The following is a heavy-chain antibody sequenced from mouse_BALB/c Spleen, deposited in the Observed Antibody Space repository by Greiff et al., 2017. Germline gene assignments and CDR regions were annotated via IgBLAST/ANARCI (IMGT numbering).Heavy chain of an antibody. CDR2: IRLKSDNYAT. D-gene: IGHD1-1*01. J-gene: IGHJ4*01. CDR1: GFTFSSYW. Sequence: EVMLVESGGGLVQPGGSMKLSCVASGFTFSSYWMSWVRQSPEKGLEWVAEIRLKSDNYATHYAESVKGKFTISRDDSKSRLYLQMNSLRAEDTGIYYCTYYYGSSYYAMDYWGQGTSVTVSS. CDR3: TYYYGSSYYAMDY. V-gene: IGHV6-6*02.